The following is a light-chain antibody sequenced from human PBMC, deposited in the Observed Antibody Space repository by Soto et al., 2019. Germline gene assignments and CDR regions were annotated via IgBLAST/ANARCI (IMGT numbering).Light chain of an antibody. V-gene: IGLV2-23*02. Sequence: QSVLTQPASVSGSPGQSITISCTGTSSDVGSYNLVSWYQQHPGIAPKLMIYEVSKRPSGVSNRFSGSKSGNTASLTISGLQAEDEADYYCCSYAGSSYVVFGGGTKLTVL. CDR2: EVS. CDR3: CSYAGSSYVV. J-gene: IGLJ2*01. CDR1: SSDVGSYNL.